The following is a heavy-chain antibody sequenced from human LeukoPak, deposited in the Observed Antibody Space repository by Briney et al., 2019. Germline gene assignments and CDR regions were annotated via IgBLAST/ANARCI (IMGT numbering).Heavy chain of an antibody. V-gene: IGHV4-4*07. CDR2: IYTSGST. D-gene: IGHD3-22*01. CDR1: GGSISSYY. CDR3: ARGRQDVNMILVVMAGVSYYLDV. J-gene: IGHJ6*03. Sequence: SETLSLTCTVSGGSISSYYWSWIRQPAGKGLEWIGRIYTSGSTNYNPSLKSRVTMSVDTSKNQFSLKLSSVTAADTAVYYCARGRQDVNMILVVMAGVSYYLDVWSKGTTVTVS.